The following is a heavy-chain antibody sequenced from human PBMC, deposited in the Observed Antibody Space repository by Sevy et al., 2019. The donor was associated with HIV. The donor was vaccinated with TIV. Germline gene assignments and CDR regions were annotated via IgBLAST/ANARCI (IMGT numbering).Heavy chain of an antibody. J-gene: IGHJ5*02. CDR2: IYXXXXI. Sequence: SXTLSLXCTVXXGXXTSLYWXXIRQPPXKXLEWFPXIYXXXXINYNPSLKSRVTLSLDTSKNQFSLRLSSVTAADTAMXYCAGEXAXGXXYXWGQGTLVTVSS. CDR1: XGXXTSLY. V-gene: IGHV4-59*08. CDR3: AGEXAXGXXYX.